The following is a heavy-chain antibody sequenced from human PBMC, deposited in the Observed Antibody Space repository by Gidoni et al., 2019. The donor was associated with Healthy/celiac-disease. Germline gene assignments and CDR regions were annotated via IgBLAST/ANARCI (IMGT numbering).Heavy chain of an antibody. CDR1: GFTFSSYG. V-gene: IGHV3-33*01. CDR3: ARDGSGSYYDFDY. J-gene: IGHJ4*02. Sequence: QVQLVESGGGVVQPGRSLRLSCAASGFTFSSYGMQWVRQDPGKGLEWVAVIWYDGSNKYYADSVKGRFTISRDNSKNTLYLQMNSLRAEDTAVYYCARDGSGSYYDFDYWGQGTLVTVSS. D-gene: IGHD1-26*01. CDR2: IWYDGSNK.